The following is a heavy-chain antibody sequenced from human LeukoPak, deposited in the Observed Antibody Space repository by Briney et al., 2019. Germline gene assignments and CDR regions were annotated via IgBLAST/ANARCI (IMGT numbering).Heavy chain of an antibody. J-gene: IGHJ6*02. CDR2: ISGSGGST. CDR3: AKEETLGYCSGGSCYSGMDV. Sequence: GGSLRLSCAASGFTFSSYAMSWVRQAPGKGLEWVSAISGSGGSTYYADSVKGRFTISRDNSKNTLYLQMNSLRAEDTAVYYCAKEETLGYCSGGSCYSGMDVWGQGTTVTVSS. D-gene: IGHD2-15*01. V-gene: IGHV3-23*01. CDR1: GFTFSSYA.